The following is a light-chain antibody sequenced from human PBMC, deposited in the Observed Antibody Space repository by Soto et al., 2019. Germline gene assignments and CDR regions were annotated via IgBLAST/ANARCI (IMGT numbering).Light chain of an antibody. CDR2: AAS. CDR1: QTISNY. Sequence: DIQMTQSPSSLSASVEDRVIITCRASQTISNYLNWYQQKPGKAPKLLSYAASSLQSGVPSRFSGSGSGTDFTLTISSLQPEDFATYYCQQSYSTRITFGQGTRLEIK. J-gene: IGKJ5*01. CDR3: QQSYSTRIT. V-gene: IGKV1-39*01.